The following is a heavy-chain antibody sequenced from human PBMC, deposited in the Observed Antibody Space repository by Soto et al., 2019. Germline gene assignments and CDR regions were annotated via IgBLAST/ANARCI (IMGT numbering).Heavy chain of an antibody. J-gene: IGHJ3*02. D-gene: IGHD3-22*01. CDR2: IYPGDSDT. CDR3: ARFCITMLVAPTYSALDI. V-gene: IGHV5-51*01. CDR1: GYSFTSYW. Sequence: GESLKISCKGSGYSFTSYWIGWVRQMPGKGLEWMGIIYPGDSDTRYSPSFQGQVTISADKSISTAYLQWSSLKASDTAMYYCARFCITMLVAPTYSALDIWGQGTMVTVSS.